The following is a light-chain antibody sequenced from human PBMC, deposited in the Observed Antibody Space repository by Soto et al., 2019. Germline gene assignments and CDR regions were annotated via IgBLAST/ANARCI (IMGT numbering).Light chain of an antibody. Sequence: EIVLTQFPGTLSLSPGERATLSCRASQSVSSSYLAWYQQKPGQAPRLLIYGASSRATGIPDRFSGSGSGTDFTLIISRLEPEDFAVYYCQQYGSSAPDTFGQGTRLEIK. CDR1: QSVSSSY. V-gene: IGKV3-20*01. J-gene: IGKJ5*01. CDR3: QQYGSSAPDT. CDR2: GAS.